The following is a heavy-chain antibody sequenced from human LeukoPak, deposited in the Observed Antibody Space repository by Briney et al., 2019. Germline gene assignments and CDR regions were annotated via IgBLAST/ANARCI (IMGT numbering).Heavy chain of an antibody. J-gene: IGHJ5*02. D-gene: IGHD3-9*01. CDR1: GGSFSGYY. Sequence: SETLSLTCAVYGGSFSGYYRNWIRQPPGKGLESIGEVYHTGSTNYNPSLKSRVTISVDTSKNQFSLKLSSVTAADTAVYYCARDWTRLRYFDWLLDGVNWFDPWGQGTLVTVSS. CDR3: ARDWTRLRYFDWLLDGVNWFDP. CDR2: VYHTGST. V-gene: IGHV4-34*01.